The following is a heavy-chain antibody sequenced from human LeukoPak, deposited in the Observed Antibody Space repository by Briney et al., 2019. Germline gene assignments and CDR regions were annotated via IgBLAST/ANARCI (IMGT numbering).Heavy chain of an antibody. CDR2: ITPMFGTA. D-gene: IGHD3-9*01. Sequence: SVKVSCKASGHTSTTYAIHWVRQAPGQGLEWMGGITPMFGTAKYAQKFQGRVTITADESTSTACMELSSLRSEDTAVYYCARDSSEFRSLIFHWGQGTLVTVSS. CDR3: ARDSSEFRSLIFH. CDR1: GHTSTTYA. V-gene: IGHV1-69*13. J-gene: IGHJ1*01.